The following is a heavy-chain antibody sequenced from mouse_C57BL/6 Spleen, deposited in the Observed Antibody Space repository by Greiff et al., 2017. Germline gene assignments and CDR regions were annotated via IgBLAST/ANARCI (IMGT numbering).Heavy chain of an antibody. CDR2: IRSKSNNYAT. D-gene: IGHD1-1*01. CDR3: VRHGSSYYAMDY. CDR1: GFSFNTYA. J-gene: IGHJ4*01. V-gene: IGHV10-1*01. Sequence: DVQLVESGGGLVQPKGSLKLSCAASGFSFNTYAMNWVRQAPGKGLEWVARIRSKSNNYATYYADSVKDRFTISRDDSDSMLYLQMNNLKAEDTAMYYCVRHGSSYYAMDYWGQGTSVTVSS.